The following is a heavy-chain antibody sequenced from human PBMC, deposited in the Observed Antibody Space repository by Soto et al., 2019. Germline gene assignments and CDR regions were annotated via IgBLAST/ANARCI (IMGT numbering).Heavy chain of an antibody. D-gene: IGHD2-15*01. CDR3: AKDIGGYGGNPDY. V-gene: IGHV3-9*01. J-gene: IGHJ4*02. Sequence: EVQLVESGGGLVQPGRSLRLSCVGSGFTFDDYAMHWVRQAPGKGLEWVSGISWNSGSIGYADSVKGRFTISRDNAKNSLYLQMNSLRPEDTALYYCAKDIGGYGGNPDYWGRGTLVIVSS. CDR2: ISWNSGSI. CDR1: GFTFDDYA.